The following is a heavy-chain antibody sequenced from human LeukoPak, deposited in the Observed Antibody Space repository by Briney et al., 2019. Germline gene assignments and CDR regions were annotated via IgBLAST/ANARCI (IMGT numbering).Heavy chain of an antibody. CDR2: ITPILGIA. D-gene: IGHD3-22*01. Sequence: SLKVSCKASGGTFRSYALSWVRQAPGQGLECIGGITPILGIANYAQDLQGRVTITADKSTNTAYMELSSLRSEDTAVYYCASQDSSGYYLIDYWGQRTLVTVSS. V-gene: IGHV1-69*04. J-gene: IGHJ4*02. CDR3: ASQDSSGYYLIDY. CDR1: GGTFRSYA.